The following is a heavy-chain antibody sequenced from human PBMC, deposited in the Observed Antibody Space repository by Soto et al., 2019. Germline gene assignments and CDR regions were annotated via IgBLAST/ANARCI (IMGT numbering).Heavy chain of an antibody. Sequence: ASVKVSCKASGYTFTSYGISWVRQAPGQGLEWMGWISAYNGNTNYAQKLQGRVTMTTDTSTSKAYMEPRSHRSDDTAVYYSARAAPYYFWNGIQYYYDMDVWGQGTTVTVSS. CDR1: GYTFTSYG. V-gene: IGHV1-18*04. J-gene: IGHJ6*02. CDR3: ARAAPYYFWNGIQYYYDMDV. CDR2: ISAYNGNT. D-gene: IGHD3-3*01.